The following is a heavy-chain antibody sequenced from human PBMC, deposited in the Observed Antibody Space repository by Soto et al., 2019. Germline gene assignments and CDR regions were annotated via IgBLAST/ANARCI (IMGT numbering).Heavy chain of an antibody. V-gene: IGHV1-18*01. D-gene: IGHD4-4*01. CDR1: GYTFTTSG. CDR3: ARDLCYSAFDVHY. CDR2: IRVNNGDT. J-gene: IGHJ4*02. Sequence: QVQLVESGDEVKKPGASVKVSCKASGYTFTTSGFSWVRPAPGQGLEWLGGIRVNNGDTHYAQKLQGLVTMTTDTSTSTALMELSSLISDDTAGYYCARDLCYSAFDVHYWGQGPLITVST.